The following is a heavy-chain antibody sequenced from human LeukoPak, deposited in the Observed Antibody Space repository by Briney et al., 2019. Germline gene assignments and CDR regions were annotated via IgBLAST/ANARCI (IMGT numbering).Heavy chain of an antibody. Sequence: RPSETLSLTCAVYGGSFSGYYWGWIRQPPGKGLEWIGSIYYSGSTYYNPSLKSRVTISVDTSKNQFSLKLSSVTAADTAVYYCASPRPGYYDILTGYYIYWGQGTLVTVSS. CDR1: GGSFSGYY. J-gene: IGHJ4*02. V-gene: IGHV4-39*01. D-gene: IGHD3-9*01. CDR2: IYYSGST. CDR3: ASPRPGYYDILTGYYIY.